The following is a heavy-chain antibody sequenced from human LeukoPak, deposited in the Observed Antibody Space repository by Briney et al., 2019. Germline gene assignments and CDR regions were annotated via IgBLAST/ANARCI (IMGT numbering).Heavy chain of an antibody. Sequence: GRSLRLSCAASGFTFTRSAMHWVRQAPGKGLEWVALISYDGSYKFYGGSVKGRFTVSRDNSKSTLYLQMNSLRAEDTAVYYCAKAHTSDWSYFDYWGEGTVVSVS. CDR1: GFTFTRSA. CDR3: AKAHTSDWSYFDY. D-gene: IGHD6-19*01. J-gene: IGHJ4*02. CDR2: ISYDGSYK. V-gene: IGHV3-30*18.